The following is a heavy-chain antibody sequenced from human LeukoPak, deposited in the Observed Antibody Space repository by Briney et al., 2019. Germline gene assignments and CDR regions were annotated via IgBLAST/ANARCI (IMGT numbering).Heavy chain of an antibody. V-gene: IGHV1-46*01. D-gene: IGHD6-13*01. J-gene: IGHJ6*02. CDR2: INPSGGST. CDR1: GYTFTSHY. Sequence: ASVKVSCKASGYTFTSHYMHWVRQAPGQGLEWMGIINPSGGSTSYAQKFQGRVTMTRDTSTSTVYMELSSLRSEDTAVYYCAREGIAAAGIGDYYGMDVWGQGTTVTVSS. CDR3: AREGIAAAGIGDYYGMDV.